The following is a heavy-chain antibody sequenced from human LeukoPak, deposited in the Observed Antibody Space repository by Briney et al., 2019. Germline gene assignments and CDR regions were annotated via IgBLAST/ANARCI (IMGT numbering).Heavy chain of an antibody. CDR3: ARVWQTGTTVC. V-gene: IGHV3-21*01. J-gene: IGHJ4*02. CDR1: GFTFRSYS. Sequence: GGSLRLSCAASGFTFRSYSMNWVPQAPGKGLEWVSSISSSSSYIYYAHPVKGRFPISRDTAKSSLHLQMNSLRAEDTAVYYCARVWQTGTTVCWGQGTLVTVSS. CDR2: ISSSSSYI. D-gene: IGHD1-7*01.